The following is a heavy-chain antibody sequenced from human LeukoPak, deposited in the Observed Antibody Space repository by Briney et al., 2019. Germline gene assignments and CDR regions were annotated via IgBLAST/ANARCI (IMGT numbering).Heavy chain of an antibody. CDR2: INPNSGGT. V-gene: IGHV1-2*06. J-gene: IGHJ5*02. CDR1: GYTFTGYY. D-gene: IGHD2-15*01. Sequence: ASVKVSCKASGYTFTGYYMHWVRQAPGQGLEWMGRINPNSGGTNYAQKFQGRVTMTRDTSISTAYMELSRLRSDDTAMYYCARDFCGGSCYWFDPWGQGTLVTVSS. CDR3: ARDFCGGSCYWFDP.